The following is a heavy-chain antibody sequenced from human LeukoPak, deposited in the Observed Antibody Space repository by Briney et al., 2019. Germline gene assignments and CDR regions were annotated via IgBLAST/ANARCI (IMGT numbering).Heavy chain of an antibody. D-gene: IGHD5-12*01. CDR3: ARAIVATIVGSLHYYYMDV. J-gene: IGHJ6*03. CDR2: ISAYNGNT. CDR1: GYTFTSYG. Sequence: ASVKVSCKASGYTFTSYGISWVRQAPGQGLEWMGWISAYNGNTHYAQKLQGRVTMTTDTSTSTAYMELRSLRSDDTAVYYCARAIVATIVGSLHYYYMDVWGKGTTVTVSS. V-gene: IGHV1-18*01.